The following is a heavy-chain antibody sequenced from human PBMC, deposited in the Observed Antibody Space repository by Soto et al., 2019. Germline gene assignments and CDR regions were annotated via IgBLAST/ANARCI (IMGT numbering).Heavy chain of an antibody. CDR2: IYYSGST. Sequence: SETLXLTCTVSGGSISSAAYYWGWIRQPPGKGLEWIGSIYYSGSTYYNPSLKSRVTISVDTSKNQFSLKLSPVTAADTAVYYCARHMAVAGTDYWGQGTLVTVSS. CDR1: GGSISSAAYY. CDR3: ARHMAVAGTDY. J-gene: IGHJ4*02. D-gene: IGHD6-19*01. V-gene: IGHV4-39*01.